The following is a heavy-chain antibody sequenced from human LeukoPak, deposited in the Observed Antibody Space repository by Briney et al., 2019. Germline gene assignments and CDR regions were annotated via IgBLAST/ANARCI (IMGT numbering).Heavy chain of an antibody. J-gene: IGHJ4*02. CDR2: ISYDGGEK. V-gene: IGHV3-30*03. D-gene: IGHD5-12*01. CDR3: ARNEGGGSGDH. Sequence: GGSLRLSCSASGFTFYNCGMHWVRQAPGVGLEWVAVISYDGGEKYYADSVKGRFTISRDNSKDTLHLQMNSLRAEDTAVYYCARNEGGGSGDHWGQGTLVTVSS. CDR1: GFTFYNCG.